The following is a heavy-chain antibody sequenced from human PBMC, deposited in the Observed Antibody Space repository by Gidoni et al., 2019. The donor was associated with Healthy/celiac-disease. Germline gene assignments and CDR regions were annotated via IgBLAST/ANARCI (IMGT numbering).Heavy chain of an antibody. CDR3: AKGPLGDHDAFDI. V-gene: IGHV3-23*01. CDR1: GFTFSSYD. J-gene: IGHJ3*02. D-gene: IGHD3-16*01. Sequence: EVQLLESGGGLVQPGGSLRISCAASGFTFSSYDMSWVRLAPGKGLEWVSAISGSGGSKYYEDSVEGRLTISRDNTKNTLYLQMNSLRAEDTAVYYCAKGPLGDHDAFDIWGQGTMVTVSS. CDR2: ISGSGGSK.